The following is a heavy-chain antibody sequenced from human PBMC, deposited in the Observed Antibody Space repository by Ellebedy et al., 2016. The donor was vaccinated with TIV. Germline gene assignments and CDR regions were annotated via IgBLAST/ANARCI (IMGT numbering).Heavy chain of an antibody. CDR1: GFAFSSYW. J-gene: IGHJ3*02. V-gene: IGHV3-7*01. CDR3: ATDGSYGDYRSPTHAFVM. Sequence: GESLKISCAASGFAFSSYWMSWVRQAPGKGLEWVANIKLDGSEKYYVDSVKGRFTISRDNAKNSLSLQMNSLRAEDTAVYYCATDGSYGDYRSPTHAFVMWGQGTLVTVSS. CDR2: IKLDGSEK. D-gene: IGHD4-17*01.